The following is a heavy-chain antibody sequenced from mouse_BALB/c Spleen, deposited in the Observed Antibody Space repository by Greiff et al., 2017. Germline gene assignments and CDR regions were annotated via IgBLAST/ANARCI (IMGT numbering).Heavy chain of an antibody. Sequence: EVMLVESGGGLVQPGGSLKLSCAASGFTFSSYGMSWVRQTPDKRLGLVATINSNGGSTYYPDSVKGRFTISRDKAKNTLYLQMSSLKSEDTAMYYCGRLGRNWGQGTLVTVSA. CDR3: GRLGRN. CDR1: GFTFSSYG. D-gene: IGHD4-1*01. CDR2: INSNGGST. J-gene: IGHJ3*01. V-gene: IGHV5-6-3*01.